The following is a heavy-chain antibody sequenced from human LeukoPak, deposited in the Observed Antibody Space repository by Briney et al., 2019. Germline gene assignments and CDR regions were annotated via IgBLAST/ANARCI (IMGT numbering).Heavy chain of an antibody. J-gene: IGHJ5*02. D-gene: IGHD3-22*01. V-gene: IGHV4-59*01. CDR2: IFHTGST. Sequence: PSETLSLTCTVSGGSITSNYWSWIRQPPGRGLEWVAYIFHTGSTNYNPSLKSRVTISVDTSKNQFSLKLSSVTAADTAVYYCARGRYYDSSNWFDPWGQGTLVTVSS. CDR3: ARGRYYDSSNWFDP. CDR1: GGSITSNY.